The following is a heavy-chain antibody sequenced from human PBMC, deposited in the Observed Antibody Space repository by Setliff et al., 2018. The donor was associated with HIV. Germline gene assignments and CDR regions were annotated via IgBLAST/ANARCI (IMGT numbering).Heavy chain of an antibody. D-gene: IGHD3-10*01. CDR3: AAGLWFGEFSLWQYWHFDL. CDR2: IYYSGST. Sequence: TLSLTCTVSGGSISSGDYYWSWIRQPPGKGLDWIGYIYYSGSTYYNPSLMSRVTISLDTSKNQFSLKLSSVTAADTAVYYCAAGLWFGEFSLWQYWHFDLWGRGTRVTVS. J-gene: IGHJ2*01. V-gene: IGHV4-30-4*08. CDR1: GGSISSGDYY.